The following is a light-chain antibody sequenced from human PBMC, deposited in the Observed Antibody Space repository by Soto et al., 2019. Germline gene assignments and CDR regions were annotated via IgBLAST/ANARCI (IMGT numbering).Light chain of an antibody. V-gene: IGKV1-39*01. CDR3: QQSYSTPWT. CDR1: QSTSRS. Sequence: DIQMTQSPSSLSASVGDRVTVTCRASQSTSRSLIWYQQKPGKAPRVLIYGASSLQSGVPSRFSGSGSGTYFTLTISSLQPEDFATYYCQQSYSTPWTFGQGPSWRSN. J-gene: IGKJ2*02. CDR2: GAS.